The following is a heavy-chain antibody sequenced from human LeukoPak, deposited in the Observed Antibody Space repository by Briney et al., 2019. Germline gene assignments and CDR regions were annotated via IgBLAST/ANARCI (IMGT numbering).Heavy chain of an antibody. Sequence: ASVTVSCTVSGYTLTELSMHWVRQAPGKGLEWMGGFDPEDGETIYAQKFQGRVTMTEDTSTDTAYIELSSLRSEDTAVYYCATAPTPIYSSGWYGNRFDYWGQGTLVTVSS. J-gene: IGHJ4*02. V-gene: IGHV1-24*01. CDR3: ATAPTPIYSSGWYGNRFDY. CDR2: FDPEDGET. CDR1: GYTLTELS. D-gene: IGHD6-19*01.